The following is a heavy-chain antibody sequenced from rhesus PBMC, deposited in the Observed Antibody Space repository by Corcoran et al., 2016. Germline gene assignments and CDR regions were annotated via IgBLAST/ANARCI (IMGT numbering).Heavy chain of an antibody. D-gene: IGHD3-3*01. CDR3: ARAPLFLDSLLPCYFDY. V-gene: IGHV4S7*01. CDR1: GGSISGGYG. CDR2: IFGSIGST. J-gene: IGHJ4*01. Sequence: QVQLQESGPGLVKPPETLSLTCAVSGGSISGGYGRSWIRQPPGKGLECIGHIFGSIGSTYYNPSLTSRVTICGDTTKNPFCLKLSSVTTADTAVYYCARAPLFLDSLLPCYFDYWGQGVLVTVSS.